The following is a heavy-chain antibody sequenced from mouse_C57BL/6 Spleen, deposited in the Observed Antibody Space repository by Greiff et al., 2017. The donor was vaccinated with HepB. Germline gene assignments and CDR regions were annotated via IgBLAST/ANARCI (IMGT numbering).Heavy chain of an antibody. CDR1: GFTFSDYG. V-gene: IGHV5-17*01. Sequence: VQLKESGGGLVKPGGSLKLSCAASGFTFSDYGMHWVRQAPEKGLEWVAYISSGSSTIYYADTVKGRFTISRDNAKNTLFLQMTSLRSEDTAMYYCARGGDYDGDAMDYWGQGTSVTVSS. D-gene: IGHD2-4*01. CDR2: ISSGSSTI. J-gene: IGHJ4*01. CDR3: ARGGDYDGDAMDY.